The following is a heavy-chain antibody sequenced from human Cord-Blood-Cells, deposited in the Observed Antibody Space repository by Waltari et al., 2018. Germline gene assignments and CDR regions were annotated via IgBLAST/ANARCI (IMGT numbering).Heavy chain of an antibody. V-gene: IGHV3-73*02. CDR2: IRSKANSYAT. CDR1: GFTFRGHP. CDR3: TRGYYDSSGYYNWFDP. D-gene: IGHD3-22*01. Sequence: EVQLVESGGGLVQPGGSLKLSGAASGFTFRGHPLHWVLQASGKGLEWVGRIRSKANSYATAYAASVKGRFTISRDDSKNTAYLQMNSLKTEDTAVYYCTRGYYDSSGYYNWFDPWGQGTLVTVSS. J-gene: IGHJ5*02.